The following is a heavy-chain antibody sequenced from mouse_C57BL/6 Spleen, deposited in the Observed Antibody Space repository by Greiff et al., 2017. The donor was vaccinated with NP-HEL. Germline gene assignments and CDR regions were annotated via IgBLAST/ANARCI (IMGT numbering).Heavy chain of an antibody. CDR3: ARVFITTVVANYYAMDY. CDR2: INPSSGYT. CDR1: GYTFTSYT. Sequence: QVQLHQSGAELARPGASVKMSCKASGYTFTSYTMHWVKQRPGQGLEWIGYINPSSGYTKYNQKFKDKATLTADKSSSTAYMQLSSLTSEDSAVYYWARVFITTVVANYYAMDYWGQGTSVTVSS. D-gene: IGHD1-1*01. V-gene: IGHV1-4*01. J-gene: IGHJ4*01.